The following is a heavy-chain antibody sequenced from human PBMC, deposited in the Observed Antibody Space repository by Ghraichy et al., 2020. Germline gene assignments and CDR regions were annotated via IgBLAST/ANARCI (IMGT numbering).Heavy chain of an antibody. D-gene: IGHD5-12*01. CDR1: GFTFSSYA. Sequence: LSLTCAASGFTFSSYAMHWVRQAPGKGLEWVAVISYDGSNKYYADSVKGRFTISRDNSKNTLYLQMNSLRAEDTAVYYCARQGPLRGYYYYMDVWGKGTTVTVSS. CDR2: ISYDGSNK. CDR3: ARQGPLRGYYYYMDV. J-gene: IGHJ6*03. V-gene: IGHV3-30*04.